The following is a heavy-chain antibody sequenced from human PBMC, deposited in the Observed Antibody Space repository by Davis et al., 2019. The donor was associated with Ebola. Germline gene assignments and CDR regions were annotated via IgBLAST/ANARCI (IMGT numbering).Heavy chain of an antibody. J-gene: IGHJ4*02. Sequence: SETLSLTCTVSGSSINSDYWSWFRQSPRKGLEWIGYVSSIGTINYNPSLESRVTISVDTSKNQFSLNLSSVTAADTAVYYCARTFFGVFMYFDDWGQGTLVTVSS. CDR1: GSSINSDY. D-gene: IGHD3-3*01. V-gene: IGHV4-59*08. CDR2: VSSIGTI. CDR3: ARTFFGVFMYFDD.